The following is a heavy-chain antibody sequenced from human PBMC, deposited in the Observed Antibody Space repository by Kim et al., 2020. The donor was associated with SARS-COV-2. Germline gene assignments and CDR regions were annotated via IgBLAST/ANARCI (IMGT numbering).Heavy chain of an antibody. CDR3: ARLRDAFDI. CDR2: GNT. V-gene: IGHV1-18*01. Sequence: GNTNYAQKLQGRVTMTTDTSTSTAYMERRSLRSDDTAVYYCARLRDAFDIWGQGTMVTVSS. J-gene: IGHJ3*02. D-gene: IGHD4-17*01.